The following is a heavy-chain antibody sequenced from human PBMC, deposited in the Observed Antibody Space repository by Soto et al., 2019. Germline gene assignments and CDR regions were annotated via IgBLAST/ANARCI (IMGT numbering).Heavy chain of an antibody. CDR1: GFTFSGSA. J-gene: IGHJ5*02. CDR3: AKKVYDTAWYWES. V-gene: IGHV3-23*01. CDR2: ITSSVSDV. D-gene: IGHD2-8*01. Sequence: VQLLESGGGLVQPGGSLRLSCAASGFTFSGSAMTWVRQAPGKWLEYVSSITSSVSDVFHAASVKGRFTMSRDNSKNMLYLQMKSVRADDTAVYCCAKKVYDTAWYWESWGQGAVVPLS.